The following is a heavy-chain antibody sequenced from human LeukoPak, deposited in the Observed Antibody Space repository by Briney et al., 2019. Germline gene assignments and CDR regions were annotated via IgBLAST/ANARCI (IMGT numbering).Heavy chain of an antibody. J-gene: IGHJ5*02. CDR2: INSDGSST. CDR3: ARSPNCGGDCS. CDR1: GFTFSSYW. Sequence: GGSLRLSCAVSGFTFSSYWMHWVRQAPGKGLEWVSRINSDGSSTTYADSVKGRFTISRDNANNTLYLQMNSLRAEDTAVYYCARSPNCGGDCSWGQGTLVTVSS. V-gene: IGHV3-74*03. D-gene: IGHD2-21*02.